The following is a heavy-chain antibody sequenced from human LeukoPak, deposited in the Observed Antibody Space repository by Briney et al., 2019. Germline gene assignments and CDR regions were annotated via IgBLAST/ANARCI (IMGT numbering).Heavy chain of an antibody. CDR1: GFTFSTYS. CDR3: ARENDYGGNFRYGYFYY. Sequence: PGGSLRLSCAASGFTFSTYSMNWVRQAPGQGLEWVSYISSGSSTIYSADSVKGRFTISRDNAKNSLYLQMNSLRAEDTAVYYCARENDYGGNFRYGYFYYWGQGTLVTVSS. J-gene: IGHJ4*02. CDR2: ISSGSSTI. V-gene: IGHV3-48*01. D-gene: IGHD4-23*01.